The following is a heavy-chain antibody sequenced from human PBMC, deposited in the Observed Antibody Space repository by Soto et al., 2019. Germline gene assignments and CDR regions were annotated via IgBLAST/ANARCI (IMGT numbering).Heavy chain of an antibody. J-gene: IGHJ5*02. CDR1: GYTFTGYY. D-gene: IGHD6-19*01. CDR2: INPNSGGT. CDR3: AREGGSGWDNWFDP. V-gene: IGHV1-2*04. Sequence: ASVKVSCKASGYTFTGYYMHWVRQAPGQGLEWMGWINPNSGGTNYAQKFQGWVTMTRDTSISTAYMELSRLRSDDTAVYYCAREGGSGWDNWFDPWGQGTLVTVSS.